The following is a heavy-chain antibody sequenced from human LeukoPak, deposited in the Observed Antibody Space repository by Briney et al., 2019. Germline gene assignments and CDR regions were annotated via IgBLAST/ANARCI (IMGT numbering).Heavy chain of an antibody. V-gene: IGHV4-34*01. J-gene: IGHJ5*02. CDR2: INHSGST. D-gene: IGHD3-10*01. CDR1: GGSFSGYY. Sequence: SETLSLTCAVYGGSFSGYYWSWIRQPPGKGLEWIGEINHSGSTNYNPSLKSRVTISVDTSNNQFSLKLSSVTAADTAVYYCARASKLLWFGEWWFDPWGQGTLVTVSS. CDR3: ARASKLLWFGEWWFDP.